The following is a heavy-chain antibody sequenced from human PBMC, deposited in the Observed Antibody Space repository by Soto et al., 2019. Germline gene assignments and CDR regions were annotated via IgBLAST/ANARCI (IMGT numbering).Heavy chain of an antibody. V-gene: IGHV3-30*18. D-gene: IGHD2-15*01. CDR3: AKESVVTIYYYYGMDV. Sequence: GGSLRLSCAASGFTFSSYGMHWVRQAPGKGLEWVAVISYDGSNKYYADSVKGRFTISRDNSKNTLYLQMNSLRAEDTAVYYCAKESVVTIYYYYGMDVWGQGATVTVSS. J-gene: IGHJ6*02. CDR2: ISYDGSNK. CDR1: GFTFSSYG.